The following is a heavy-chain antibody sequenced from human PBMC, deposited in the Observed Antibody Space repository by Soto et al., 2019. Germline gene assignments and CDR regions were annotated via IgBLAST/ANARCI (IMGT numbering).Heavy chain of an antibody. CDR1: GGSISSSNW. CDR3: ALLAVAGSGGNRFVFDY. V-gene: IGHV4-4*02. Sequence: QVQLQESGPGLVKPSGTLSLTCAVSGGSISSSNWWSWVRQPPGKGLEWIGEIYHSGSTNYHPSLKSRVTISVDKSKNQFSLKLSSVTAADTAVYYCALLAVAGSGGNRFVFDYWGQGTLVTVSS. D-gene: IGHD6-19*01. J-gene: IGHJ4*02. CDR2: IYHSGST.